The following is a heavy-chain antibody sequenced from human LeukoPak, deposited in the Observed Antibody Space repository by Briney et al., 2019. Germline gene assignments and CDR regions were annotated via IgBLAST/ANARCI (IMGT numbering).Heavy chain of an antibody. CDR1: RGSFRGYY. V-gene: IGHV4-34*01. CDR2: INDSENT. J-gene: IGHJ4*02. CDR3: ARAGGRTGYSLDFDY. D-gene: IGHD3-9*01. Sequence: SETLSLTCAVYRGSFRGYYWSWIRQFPGKGLEWIGEINDSENTNYNPSLKSRVTISVDTPKTQFSLRLSSVTAADTAVYYCARAGGRTGYSLDFDYWGQGTLVTVSS.